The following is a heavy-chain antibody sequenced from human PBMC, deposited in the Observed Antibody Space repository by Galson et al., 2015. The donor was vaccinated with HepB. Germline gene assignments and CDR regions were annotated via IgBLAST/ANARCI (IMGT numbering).Heavy chain of an antibody. D-gene: IGHD3-16*01. CDR1: GFIFSNAW. CDR2: IKSQTNGATT. V-gene: IGHV3-15*01. Sequence: SLRLSCAGSGFIFSNAWMSWARQAPGKGLEWVGRIKSQTNGATTDYAPPVKGRFIISRDDSKNTPYLQMNNMKNEDTAVYYCTTDWGRASDDCWGQGTLVTVSS. CDR3: TTDWGRASDDC. J-gene: IGHJ4*02.